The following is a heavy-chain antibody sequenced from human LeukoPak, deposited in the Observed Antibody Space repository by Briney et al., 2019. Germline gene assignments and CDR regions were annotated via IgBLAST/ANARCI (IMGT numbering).Heavy chain of an antibody. CDR1: GFTFSSYS. CDR3: AKDRTAAAGAFDY. J-gene: IGHJ4*02. D-gene: IGHD6-13*01. Sequence: GGSLRLSCAASGFTFSSYSMNWVRQAPGKGLEWVSYISSSSSTIYYADSVKGRFTISRDNAKNSLYLQMNSLRAEDTALYYCAKDRTAAAGAFDYWGQGTLVTVSS. CDR2: ISSSSSTI. V-gene: IGHV3-48*04.